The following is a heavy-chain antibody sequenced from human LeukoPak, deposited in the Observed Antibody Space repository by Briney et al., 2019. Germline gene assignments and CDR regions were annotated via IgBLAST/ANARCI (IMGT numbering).Heavy chain of an antibody. J-gene: IGHJ4*02. V-gene: IGHV3-30*04. CDR2: LSYDGRDE. D-gene: IGHD6-19*01. Sequence: GGSLTLSCAASGFIFSSYALHWDRQAPGKGREWVAVLSYDGRDESYEDSVKGRFTISRDNSKNTLYLQMNNLGAEDTAVYYCARVPSSGWLYYFDYWGQGTLVTVSS. CDR3: ARVPSSGWLYYFDY. CDR1: GFIFSSYA.